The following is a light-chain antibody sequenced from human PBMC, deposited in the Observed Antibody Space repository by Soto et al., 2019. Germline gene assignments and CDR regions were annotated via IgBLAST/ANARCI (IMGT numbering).Light chain of an antibody. J-gene: IGKJ4*01. Sequence: DIQMTPSPSTLSASVGDRVTITCRASQSISSWLAWYQQKPGKAPKLLIYKASSLESGVSSRFSGSGSGTEFTLTISSLQPDDFATYYCQQYNDYPLTFGGGTKVEIK. CDR2: KAS. CDR1: QSISSW. V-gene: IGKV1-5*03. CDR3: QQYNDYPLT.